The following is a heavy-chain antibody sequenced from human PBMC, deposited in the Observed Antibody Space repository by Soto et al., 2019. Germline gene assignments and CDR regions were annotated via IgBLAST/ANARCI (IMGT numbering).Heavy chain of an antibody. CDR1: GGTFSSYA. J-gene: IGHJ6*02. CDR2: IIPIFGTA. CDR3: ARVKFRYSYGPNISGMDV. V-gene: IGHV1-69*13. D-gene: IGHD5-18*01. Sequence: SVKVSCKASGGTFSSYAISWVRQAPGQGLEWVGGIIPIFGTANYAQKFQGRVTITADESTSTAYMELSSLRSEDTAVYYCARVKFRYSYGPNISGMDVWGQGTTVTSP.